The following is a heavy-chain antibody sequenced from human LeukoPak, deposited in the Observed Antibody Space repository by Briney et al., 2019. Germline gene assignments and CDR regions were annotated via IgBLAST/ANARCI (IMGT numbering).Heavy chain of an antibody. CDR3: ATSEEVGITMVRGVIIRQGGFDY. CDR2: IYYSGST. J-gene: IGHJ4*02. Sequence: PSETLSLTCTVSGGSISSYYWSWIRQPPGKGLEWIGYIYYSGSTNYNPSLKSRVTISVDTSKNQFSLKLSSVTAADTAVYYCATSEEVGITMVRGVIIRQGGFDYWGQGTLVTVSS. CDR1: GGSISSYY. D-gene: IGHD3-10*01. V-gene: IGHV4-59*01.